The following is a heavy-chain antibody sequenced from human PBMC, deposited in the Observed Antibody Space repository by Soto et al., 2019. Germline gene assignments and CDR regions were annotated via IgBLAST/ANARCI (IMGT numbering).Heavy chain of an antibody. CDR3: ARDRVSETYYHDAFDI. Sequence: EVQLVESGGGLVQPGGSLRLSCAGSVFSFSTYSVNWVRQAPGKGLEWVSYISSSSSTIYHADSVKGRFTISRDNAKNSLYLQMNSLRAEDTAVYYCARDRVSETYYHDAFDIWGQGTMVTVSS. V-gene: IGHV3-48*01. D-gene: IGHD3-10*01. CDR2: ISSSSSTI. J-gene: IGHJ3*02. CDR1: VFSFSTYS.